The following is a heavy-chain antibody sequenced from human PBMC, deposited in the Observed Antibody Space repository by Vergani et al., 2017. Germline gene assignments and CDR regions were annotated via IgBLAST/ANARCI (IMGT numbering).Heavy chain of an antibody. CDR1: GYSFTSYW. D-gene: IGHD2-2*01. J-gene: IGHJ3*02. Sequence: DVQLVQSGPEVKKPGESLRISCKGSGYSFTSYWISWVRQMPGKGLEWMGRIDPSDSYTNYSPSFQGHVTISADKSISTAYLQWSSLRSEDTAVYYCARDPTSTEAFDIWGQGTMVTVSS. CDR3: ARDPTSTEAFDI. CDR2: IDPSDSYT. V-gene: IGHV5-10-1*01.